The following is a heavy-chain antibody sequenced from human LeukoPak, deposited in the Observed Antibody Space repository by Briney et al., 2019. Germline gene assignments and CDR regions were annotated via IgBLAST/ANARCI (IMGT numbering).Heavy chain of an antibody. Sequence: SETLSLTCTVSGGSISSGSYYWSWIRKPAGKGLEWIGRIYTSGSINYNPSLKSRVTISVDTSKNQFSLKLSSVTAADTAVYYCARSLGVTITQYGMDVWGQGTTVTVSS. J-gene: IGHJ6*02. D-gene: IGHD5-12*01. V-gene: IGHV4-61*02. CDR3: ARSLGVTITQYGMDV. CDR1: GGSISSGSYY. CDR2: IYTSGSI.